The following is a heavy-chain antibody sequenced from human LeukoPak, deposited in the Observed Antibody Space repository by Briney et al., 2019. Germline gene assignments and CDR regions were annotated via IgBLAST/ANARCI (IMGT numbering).Heavy chain of an antibody. CDR2: IKQDGSEK. J-gene: IGHJ5*02. CDR1: GFTFSSYW. V-gene: IGHV3-7*01. CDR3: ARLGCSSTSCPLGDWFDP. D-gene: IGHD2-2*01. Sequence: GGSLRLSCAASGFTFSSYWMSWVRQAPGKGLEWVANIKQDGSEKYYVDSVKGRFTISRENAKKSLYLQMNSLRAEDTAVYYCARLGCSSTSCPLGDWFDPWGQGTLVTVSS.